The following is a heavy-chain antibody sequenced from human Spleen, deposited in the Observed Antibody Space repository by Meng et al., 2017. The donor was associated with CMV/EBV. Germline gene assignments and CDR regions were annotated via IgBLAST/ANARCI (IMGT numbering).Heavy chain of an antibody. CDR2: ILYDGGNQ. J-gene: IGHJ4*02. V-gene: IGHV3-30*02. D-gene: IGHD1-26*01. Sequence: GESLKISCAASGFTFSNYGMHWVRQAPGKGLEWVAFILYDGGNQYYADSVKGRFTISRDNSKNTQYLQMNRLRAEDTAVYYCARGIVEIHWGPGTLVTVSS. CDR1: GFTFSNYG. CDR3: ARGIVEIH.